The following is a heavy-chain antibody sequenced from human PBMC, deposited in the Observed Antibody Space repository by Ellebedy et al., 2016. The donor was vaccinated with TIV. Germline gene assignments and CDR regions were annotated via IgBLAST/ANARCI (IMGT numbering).Heavy chain of an antibody. D-gene: IGHD2-15*01. CDR1: GFPFSRYS. J-gene: IGHJ4*02. V-gene: IGHV3-21*01. Sequence: GESLKISXAASGFPFSRYSMNWVRQVPGKGLEWVSSISGGSEFIWYADSMKGRFTISRDDSKSTVNLQMSSLRAEDTAVYFCARGCSGASCSRFDYWGQGTQVTVSS. CDR3: ARGCSGASCSRFDY. CDR2: ISGGSEFI.